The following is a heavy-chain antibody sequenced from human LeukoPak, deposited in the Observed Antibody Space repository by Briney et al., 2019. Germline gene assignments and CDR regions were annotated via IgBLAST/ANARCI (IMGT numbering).Heavy chain of an antibody. CDR3: ARGRKNRIFGVVPLNY. D-gene: IGHD3-3*02. CDR2: INHSGST. Sequence: KPSETLSLTCAVYGGSFSGYYWSWIRQPPGKGLEWIGEINHSGSTNYNPSLKSRVTISVDTSKNQFSLKLSSVTAADTAVYYCARGRKNRIFGVVPLNYWGQGTLVTVSS. CDR1: GGSFSGYY. J-gene: IGHJ4*02. V-gene: IGHV4-34*01.